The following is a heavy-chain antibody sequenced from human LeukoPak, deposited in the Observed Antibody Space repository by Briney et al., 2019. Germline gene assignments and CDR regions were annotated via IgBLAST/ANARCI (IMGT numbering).Heavy chain of an antibody. CDR3: ARASTTVPNLLDY. D-gene: IGHD4-17*01. V-gene: IGHV3-74*01. Sequence: GGSLRLSCAASGFTFSSYWMHWVRQTPGKGLVWVSRIKGDGSNTLYADSVKGRFTISRDNSKNTLYLQTSSLGVDDTAVYYCARASTTVPNLLDYWGQGALVSVSS. CDR1: GFTFSSYW. J-gene: IGHJ4*02. CDR2: IKGDGSNT.